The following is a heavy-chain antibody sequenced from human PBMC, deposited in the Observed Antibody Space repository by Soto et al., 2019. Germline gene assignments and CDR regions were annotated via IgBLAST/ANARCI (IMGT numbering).Heavy chain of an antibody. V-gene: IGHV4-34*01. J-gene: IGHJ4*02. CDR1: GGSFSGYY. Sequence: SETLSLTCAVYGGSFSGYYWSWIRQPPGKGLEWIGEINHSGSTNYNPSLKSRVTISVDTSKNQFSLKLSSVTAADTAVYYCARGRYAGFFNYWGQGTLVTVSS. CDR2: INHSGST. D-gene: IGHD3-9*01. CDR3: ARGRYAGFFNY.